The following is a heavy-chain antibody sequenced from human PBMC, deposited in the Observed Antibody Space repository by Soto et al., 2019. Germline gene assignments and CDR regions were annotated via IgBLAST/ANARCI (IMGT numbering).Heavy chain of an antibody. CDR3: ARLSPGDY. Sequence: SETLSLTCTVSGGSISSYYWSWIRQPPGKGLEWIGYIYYSGSTNYNPSLKSRVTISVDTSKNQFSLKLSSVTAADTAVYYCARLSPGDYWGQGTLVTVSS. CDR1: GGSISSYY. J-gene: IGHJ4*02. V-gene: IGHV4-59*08. CDR2: IYYSGST.